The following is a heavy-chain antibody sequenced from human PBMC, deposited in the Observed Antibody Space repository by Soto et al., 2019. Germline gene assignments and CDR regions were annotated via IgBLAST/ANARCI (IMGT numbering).Heavy chain of an antibody. V-gene: IGHV3-30-3*01. D-gene: IGHD2-15*01. CDR1: GFTFSSYA. CDR3: ARSFAAGYYYGMDF. J-gene: IGHJ6*02. Sequence: PGGSLGLSCAASGFTFSSYAMHWVRQAPGKGLEWVAVIPNDGSNKYDADSVKGRFTISRDNSKNTLYLQMNSLRVEDTAVYYCARSFAAGYYYGMDFWGQATSVTVSS. CDR2: IPNDGSNK.